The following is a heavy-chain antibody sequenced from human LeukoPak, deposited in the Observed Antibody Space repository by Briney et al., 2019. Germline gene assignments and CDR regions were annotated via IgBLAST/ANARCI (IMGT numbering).Heavy chain of an antibody. V-gene: IGHV3-30*02. Sequence: GGSLRLSCAASGFTFSSYGMHWVRQAPGKGLEWVAFIRYDGSNKYYADSVKGRFTISRDNSKNTLYLQMNSLRAEDTAVYYCARDSGSGWYRNFDYWGQGTLVTVSS. J-gene: IGHJ4*02. CDR2: IRYDGSNK. CDR3: ARDSGSGWYRNFDY. CDR1: GFTFSSYG. D-gene: IGHD6-19*01.